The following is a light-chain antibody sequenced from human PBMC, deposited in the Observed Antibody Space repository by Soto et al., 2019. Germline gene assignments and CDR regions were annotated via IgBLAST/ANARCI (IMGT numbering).Light chain of an antibody. J-gene: IGKJ1*01. CDR2: DAS. Sequence: EIGMTQSPATLSLSPGERATLSCRASQSISTNLAWYQQKPGQAPRLLIYDASTRATGIPARFSGSGSGTDFTLTIISLQSEDFAIYYCQQYTNWRTFGQGTKVDIK. CDR1: QSISTN. CDR3: QQYTNWRT. V-gene: IGKV3-15*01.